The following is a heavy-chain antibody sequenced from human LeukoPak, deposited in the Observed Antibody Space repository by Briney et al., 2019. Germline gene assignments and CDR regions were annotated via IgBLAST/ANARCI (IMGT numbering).Heavy chain of an antibody. D-gene: IGHD1-1*01. Sequence: GGSLRLSRAASGFIFNSAWMNWVRQAPGKGLEWVGRIKNKIEGGVTDYTAAVKGRFTISRDDSENTLYLQMDSLETEDTAIYYCTTGVATTWHDGYWGQGTLVTVSS. V-gene: IGHV3-15*01. CDR2: IKNKIEGGVT. CDR3: TTGVATTWHDGY. J-gene: IGHJ4*02. CDR1: GFIFNSAW.